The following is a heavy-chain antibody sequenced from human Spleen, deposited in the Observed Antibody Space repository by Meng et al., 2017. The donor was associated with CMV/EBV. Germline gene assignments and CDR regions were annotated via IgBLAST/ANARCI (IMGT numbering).Heavy chain of an antibody. CDR3: ATRGYRHGFDY. CDR2: LDPPSGNT. J-gene: IGHJ4*02. D-gene: IGHD5-18*01. V-gene: IGHV1-8*01. CDR1: GHAFPTSN. Sequence: CLLPGHAFPTSNVDGVRQSAGQALEWIGWLDPPSGNTGHTRKFQGRVALTRATSISPAYIGLIILSSEHTAVFYFATRGYRHGFDYWGQGTLVTVSS.